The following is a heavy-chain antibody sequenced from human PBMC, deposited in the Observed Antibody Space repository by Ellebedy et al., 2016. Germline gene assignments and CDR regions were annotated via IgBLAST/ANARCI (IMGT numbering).Heavy chain of an antibody. J-gene: IGHJ6*03. CDR1: GGSISSYY. V-gene: IGHV4-4*07. CDR2: IYTSGST. CDR3: AILRGYSYGHYYYYYMDV. D-gene: IGHD5-18*01. Sequence: SETLSLTXTVSGGSISSYYWSWIRQPAGKGLEWIGRIYTSGSTNYNPSLKSRVTMSVDTSKNQFSLKLSSVTAADTAVYYCAILRGYSYGHYYYYYMDVWGKGTTVTVSS.